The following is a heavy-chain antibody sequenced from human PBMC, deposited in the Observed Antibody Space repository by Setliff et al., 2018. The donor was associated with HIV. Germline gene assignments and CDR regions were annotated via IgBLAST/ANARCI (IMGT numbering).Heavy chain of an antibody. D-gene: IGHD2-8*01. Sequence: GGSLRLSCAASGLTFSSYAMSWVRQAPGKGLEWVSVLSGSGGSTYYADSVKGRFTISRDNSKNTLYLQMNSLRAEDTAIYYCAKTANLIVLMVYALSWGQGTLVTVSS. V-gene: IGHV3-23*01. CDR2: LSGSGGST. CDR3: AKTANLIVLMVYALS. J-gene: IGHJ4*02. CDR1: GLTFSSYA.